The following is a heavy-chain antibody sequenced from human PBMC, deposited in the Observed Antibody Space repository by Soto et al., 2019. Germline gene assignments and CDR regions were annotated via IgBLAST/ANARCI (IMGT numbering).Heavy chain of an antibody. V-gene: IGHV3-23*01. J-gene: IGHJ1*01. Sequence: GGSLRLSCVASGFTFSSYAMSWARQAPGKGLEWVSAIIGSGGSTYYADSVKGRFTISRDNSKNTLYLQMNHLRAAATAVFYRAKAPVRDYGAYGSWVCQHWGQGTLVTVSS. CDR3: AKAPVRDYGAYGSWVCQH. CDR1: GFTFSSYA. CDR2: IIGSGGST. D-gene: IGHD4-17*01.